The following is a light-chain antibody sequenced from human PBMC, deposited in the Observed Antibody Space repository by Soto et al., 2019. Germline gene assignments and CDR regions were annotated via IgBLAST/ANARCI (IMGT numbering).Light chain of an antibody. Sequence: QAVVTQEPSLTVSPGGTVTLTCASNTGAVTSDYYPNWFQQKPGQAPRALIFSTNNRHAWTPARFSGSLLGGKAALTVSGVQPEDEAIYYCLLYFCTAEVFFGGGTKVTVL. CDR2: STN. CDR3: LLYFCTAEVF. V-gene: IGLV7-43*01. J-gene: IGLJ2*01. CDR1: TGAVTSDYY.